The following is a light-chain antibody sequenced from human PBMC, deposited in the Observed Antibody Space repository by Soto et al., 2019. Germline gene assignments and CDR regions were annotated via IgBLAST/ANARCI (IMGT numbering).Light chain of an antibody. CDR1: QSVSSN. CDR3: QQYNNWPPGT. J-gene: IGKJ1*01. CDR2: GAS. Sequence: EIVMTQSPATLSVSPGERATLSCRASQSVSSNLAWYQQKPGQAPRVLSYGASTRATGIPARFSGSGSGTEFTLTISSLQSEDFAVYYCQQYNNWPPGTFGQGTKVEI. V-gene: IGKV3-15*01.